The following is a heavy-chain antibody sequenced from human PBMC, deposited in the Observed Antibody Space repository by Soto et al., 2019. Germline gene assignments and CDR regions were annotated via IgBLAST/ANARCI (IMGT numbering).Heavy chain of an antibody. CDR2: IWHDGSNK. CDR3: AREGYSGYFFDD. Sequence: QVLLVESGGGVVQPGRSLRLSCVASGFSFSTYGMHWVRQPPGKGLEWVAGIWHDGSNKYYADSVQGRATISRDNSENTVYLQMNSLRGDDTGKYFCAREGYSGYFFDDWGQGAPVSVSS. V-gene: IGHV3-33*01. J-gene: IGHJ4*02. CDR1: GFSFSTYG. D-gene: IGHD5-12*01.